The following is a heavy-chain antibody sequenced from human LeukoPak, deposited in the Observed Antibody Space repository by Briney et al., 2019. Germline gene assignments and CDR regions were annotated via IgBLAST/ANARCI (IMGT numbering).Heavy chain of an antibody. CDR3: ARKAQYNGHYPLDY. CDR1: GFTFDTYT. V-gene: IGHV3-48*01. CDR2: ISGSSGII. J-gene: IGHJ4*02. Sequence: GGSLRLSCAASGFTFDTYTMNWVRQAPGKGLEWVSYISGSSGIIDYADSVRGRFTISRDNSKNTLYLQMNSLRAEDTAVYFCARKAQYNGHYPLDYWGQGTLVTVSS. D-gene: IGHD1-7*01.